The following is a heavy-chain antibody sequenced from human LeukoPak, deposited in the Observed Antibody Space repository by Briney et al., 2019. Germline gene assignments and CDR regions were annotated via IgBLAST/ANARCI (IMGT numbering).Heavy chain of an antibody. Sequence: SVKVSCTASGGTFSSYAISWVRQAPGQGLGWMGGIIPIFGTANYAQKFQGRVTITADESTSTAYMELSSLRSEDTAVYYCFVEMATAYFDYWGQEPRSPSPQ. J-gene: IGHJ4*01. CDR2: IIPIFGTA. CDR1: GGTFSSYA. D-gene: IGHD5-24*01. V-gene: IGHV1-69*13. CDR3: FVEMATAYFDY.